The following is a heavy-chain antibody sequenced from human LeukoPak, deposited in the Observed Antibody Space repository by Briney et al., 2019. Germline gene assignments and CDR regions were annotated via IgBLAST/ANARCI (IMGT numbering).Heavy chain of an antibody. CDR2: INHSGST. CDR1: GGSFSGYY. Sequence: SDTLSLTCAVYGGSFSGYYWSWIRQPPGKGLEWIGEINHSGSTNYNPSLKSRVTISLDTSKNQFSLKLSSVTAADTAVYYCARAWGSSWSFDYWSQGTLVTVSS. J-gene: IGHJ4*02. V-gene: IGHV4-34*01. CDR3: ARAWGSSWSFDY. D-gene: IGHD6-13*01.